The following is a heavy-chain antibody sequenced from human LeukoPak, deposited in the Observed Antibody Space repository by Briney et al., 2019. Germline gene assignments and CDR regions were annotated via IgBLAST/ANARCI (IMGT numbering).Heavy chain of an antibody. CDR2: IKSDGSSI. V-gene: IGHV3-74*03. J-gene: IGHJ4*02. CDR1: GFTFSTYW. CDR3: ARDLDYGGRSNFDH. Sequence: PGGSLKLACAASGFTFSTYWMHWVRQAPGKGLVWVSRIKSDGSSIMYADSVRGRFTISRDNAKNTLYLQMNSLRAEDTAVYYCARDLDYGGRSNFDHWGRGTLVTVSS. D-gene: IGHD4-23*01.